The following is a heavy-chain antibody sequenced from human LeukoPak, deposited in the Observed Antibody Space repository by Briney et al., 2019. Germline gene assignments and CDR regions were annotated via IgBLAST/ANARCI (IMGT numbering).Heavy chain of an antibody. CDR1: GGSISSGGYS. Sequence: PSQTLSLTCAVSGGSISSGGYSWSWIRQPPGKDLEWIGYIYHSGSTYYNPSLKSRVTISVDRSKNQFSLKVSSVTAADTAVYYCARGDTVVDAFDIWGQGTMVTVSS. J-gene: IGHJ3*02. V-gene: IGHV4-30-2*01. D-gene: IGHD4-23*01. CDR3: ARGDTVVDAFDI. CDR2: IYHSGST.